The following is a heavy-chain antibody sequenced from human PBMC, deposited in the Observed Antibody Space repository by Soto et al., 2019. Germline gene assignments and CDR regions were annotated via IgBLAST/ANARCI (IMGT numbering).Heavy chain of an antibody. V-gene: IGHV1-3*01. CDR1: GYTFTSYA. D-gene: IGHD3-10*01. CDR2: INAGNGNT. CDR3: ASGWARKLHSTRVRGVLDY. J-gene: IGHJ4*02. Sequence: QVQLVQSGAEVKKPGASVKVSCKASGYTFTSYAMHWVRQAPGQGLEWMGWINAGNGNTKYSQKFQGRVTITRATSASTDYLVLSRLRSDHTAVYYCASGWARKLHSTRVRGVLDYWGQGTLVTVSS.